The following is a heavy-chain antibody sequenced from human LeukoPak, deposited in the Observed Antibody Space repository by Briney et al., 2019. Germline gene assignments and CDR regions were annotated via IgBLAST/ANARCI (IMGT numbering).Heavy chain of an antibody. D-gene: IGHD2-15*01. CDR2: IYHIGST. J-gene: IGHJ4*02. CDR1: GYSISSGYY. Sequence: PPETLSLTCAVSGYSISSGYYWGWIRRPPGKGLEGFGSIYHIGSTYYNQSLKRRVTMSVDTSKNQFSLKLSSVTAADTAVYYCAKFGRVYCSGGSCYSRYWGEGDLFTVSS. V-gene: IGHV4-38-2*01. CDR3: AKFGRVYCSGGSCYSRY.